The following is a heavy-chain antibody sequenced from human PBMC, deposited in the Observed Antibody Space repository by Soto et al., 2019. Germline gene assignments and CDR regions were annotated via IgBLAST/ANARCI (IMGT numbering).Heavy chain of an antibody. CDR2: IIPILGIA. D-gene: IGHD2-15*01. V-gene: IGHV1-69*02. J-gene: IGHJ6*03. CDR3: ARANCSGGSCYRGHYYYYMDV. Sequence: SVKVSCKASGGTFSSYTISWVRQAPGQGLEWMGRIIPILGIANYAQKFQGRVTITADKSTSTAYMELSSLRSEDTAVYYCARANCSGGSCYRGHYYYYMDVWGKGTTVTVSS. CDR1: GGTFSSYT.